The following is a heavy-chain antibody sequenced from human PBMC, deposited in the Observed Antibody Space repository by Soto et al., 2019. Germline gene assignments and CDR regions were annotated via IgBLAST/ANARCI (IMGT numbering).Heavy chain of an antibody. Sequence: GSGPKLVNPTQTLTLTCTFSGFSLSTSGVGVGWIRQPPGKALEWLAFIYWNDGKRYSPSLQSRLTIIKDTSKNQVVLTMTNMDPVDTATYYCAHRGHCSGGNCYQSGAFDIWGQGTMVTVSS. D-gene: IGHD2-15*01. J-gene: IGHJ3*02. CDR1: GFSLSTSGVG. V-gene: IGHV2-5*01. CDR3: AHRGHCSGGNCYQSGAFDI. CDR2: IYWNDGK.